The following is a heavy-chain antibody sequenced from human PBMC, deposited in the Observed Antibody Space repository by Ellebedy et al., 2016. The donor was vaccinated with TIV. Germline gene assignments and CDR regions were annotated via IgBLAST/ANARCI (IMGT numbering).Heavy chain of an antibody. CDR1: GGSISSYY. V-gene: IGHV4-59*01. Sequence: MPGGSLRLSCTVSGGSISSYYWSWIRQPAGKGLEWIGYIYYSGSTNYNPSLKSRVTISVDTSKNQFSLKLSSVTAADTAVYYCARDAGGLAAAGTWWDWFDPWGQGTLVTVSS. D-gene: IGHD6-13*01. J-gene: IGHJ5*02. CDR3: ARDAGGLAAAGTWWDWFDP. CDR2: IYYSGST.